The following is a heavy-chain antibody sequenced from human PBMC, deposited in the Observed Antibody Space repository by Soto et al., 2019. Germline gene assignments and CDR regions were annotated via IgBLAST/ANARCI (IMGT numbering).Heavy chain of an antibody. Sequence: PGGSLRLSCAASGFTFSSYAMHWVRQAPGKGLEWVAVISYDGSNKYYADSVKGRFTISRDNSKNTLYLQMNSLRAEDTAVYYCAREVSYGDYVLEYFQHWGQGTLVTVSS. CDR2: ISYDGSNK. V-gene: IGHV3-30-3*01. CDR3: AREVSYGDYVLEYFQH. D-gene: IGHD4-17*01. J-gene: IGHJ1*01. CDR1: GFTFSSYA.